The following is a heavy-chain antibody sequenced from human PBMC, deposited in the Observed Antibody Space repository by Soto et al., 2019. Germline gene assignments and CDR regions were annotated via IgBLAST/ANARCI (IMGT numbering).Heavy chain of an antibody. CDR1: GFTVSSNY. CDR3: ARIGADSGYDFSYYYYYMDV. J-gene: IGHJ6*03. V-gene: IGHV3-66*01. CDR2: IYSGGST. D-gene: IGHD5-12*01. Sequence: GGSLRLSCAASGFTVSSNYMSRVRQAPGKGLEWVSVIYSGGSTYYADSVKGRFTISRDNSKNTLYLQMNSLRAEDTAVYYCARIGADSGYDFSYYYYYMDVWGKGTTVTVSS.